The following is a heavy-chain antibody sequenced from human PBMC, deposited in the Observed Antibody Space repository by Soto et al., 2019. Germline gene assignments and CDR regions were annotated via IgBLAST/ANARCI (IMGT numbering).Heavy chain of an antibody. D-gene: IGHD6-19*01. CDR2: ISYDGSNK. CDR3: ARDPKMSAVAGTSVEDY. V-gene: IGHV3-30-3*01. CDR1: GFTFSSYA. J-gene: IGHJ4*02. Sequence: QVQLVESGGGVVQPGRSLRLSCAASGFTFSSYAMHWVRQAPGKGLEWVAVISYDGSNKYYADSVKGRFTISRDNSKKTLYLQMNRLRAEDTAVYYCARDPKMSAVAGTSVEDYWGQGTLVTVSS.